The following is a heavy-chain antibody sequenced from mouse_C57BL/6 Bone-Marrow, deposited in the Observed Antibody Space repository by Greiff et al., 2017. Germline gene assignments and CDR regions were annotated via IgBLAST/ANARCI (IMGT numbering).Heavy chain of an antibody. CDR2: IWRGGST. V-gene: IGHV2-5*01. Sequence: VKLMESGPGLVQPSQSLSITCTVSGFSLTSYGVHWVRQSPGKGLEWLGVIWRGGSTDYNAAFMSRLSITKDNSKSQVFFKMNSLQADDTAIYYCAKNRGWLLPHYDAMDYWGQGTSVTVSS. CDR3: AKNRGWLLPHYDAMDY. CDR1: GFSLTSYG. J-gene: IGHJ4*01. D-gene: IGHD2-3*01.